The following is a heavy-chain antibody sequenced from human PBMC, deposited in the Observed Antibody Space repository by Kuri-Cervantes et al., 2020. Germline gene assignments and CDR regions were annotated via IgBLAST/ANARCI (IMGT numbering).Heavy chain of an antibody. CDR3: ARGVGTQWPPQ. V-gene: IGHV3-43*01. CDR1: GFTFDDYT. J-gene: IGHJ4*02. CDR2: ISWDGGST. D-gene: IGHD6-19*01. Sequence: GGSLRLSCAASGFTFDDYTMHWVRQAPGKGLEWVSLISWDGGSTYYADSVKGRFTISRDNARNSLYLQMNSLRVEDTAVYYCARGVGTQWPPQWGQGTLVTVSS.